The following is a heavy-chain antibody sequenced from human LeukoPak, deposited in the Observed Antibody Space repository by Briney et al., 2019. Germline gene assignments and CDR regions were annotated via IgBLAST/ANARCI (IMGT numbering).Heavy chain of an antibody. V-gene: IGHV1-69*05. Sequence: ASVKVSCKASGGTSSSYAISWVRQAPGQGLEWMGGIIPIFGTANYAQKFQGRVTITTDESTSTAYMELSSLRSEDTAVYYCARGRGGIAARPSRTAFDCWGQGTLVTVSS. D-gene: IGHD6-6*01. J-gene: IGHJ4*02. CDR3: ARGRGGIAARPSRTAFDC. CDR1: GGTSSSYA. CDR2: IIPIFGTA.